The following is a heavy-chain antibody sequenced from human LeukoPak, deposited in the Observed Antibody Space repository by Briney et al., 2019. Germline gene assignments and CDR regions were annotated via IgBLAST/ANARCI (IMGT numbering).Heavy chain of an antibody. J-gene: IGHJ1*01. CDR2: INHSGST. D-gene: IGHD4-17*01. V-gene: IGHV4-34*01. Sequence: PSETLSLTCAVYGGSFSGYYWSWIRQPPGKGLEWIGEINHSGSTNYNPSLKSRVTILVDTSKNQFSLKLSSVTAADTAVYFCARGHSPVTTKVSYFQHWGQGTLVTVSS. CDR3: ARGHSPVTTKVSYFQH. CDR1: GGSFSGYY.